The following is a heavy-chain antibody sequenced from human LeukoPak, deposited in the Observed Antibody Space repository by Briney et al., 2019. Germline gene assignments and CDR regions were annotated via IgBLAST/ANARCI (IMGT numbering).Heavy chain of an antibody. Sequence: GGSLRLSCAASGFTFSSYAMSWVRQAPGKGLEWVSAISGSGGSTYYADSVKGRFTISRDNSKNTLYLQMSSLRAEDTAVYYCAKVGGGDYYYYMDVWGKGTMVTVSS. J-gene: IGHJ6*03. V-gene: IGHV3-23*01. CDR1: GFTFSSYA. CDR2: ISGSGGST. D-gene: IGHD3-16*01. CDR3: AKVGGGDYYYYMDV.